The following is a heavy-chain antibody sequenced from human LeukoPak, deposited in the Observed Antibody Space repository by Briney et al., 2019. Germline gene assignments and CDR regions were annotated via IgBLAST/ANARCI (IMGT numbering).Heavy chain of an antibody. V-gene: IGHV4-39*02. CDR3: ARRLSGVVA. CDR1: GVSLYSSSYY. Sequence: SGTLYLTCTVSGVSLYSSSYYCGWIRRPPGQGLEWVGSLHYGGETSYTPSLKSRGSISVDTCKNLFSLMLNSVAAGDTAVYYLARRLSGVVAWGQGGLGTVTS. CDR2: LHYGGET. D-gene: IGHD3-16*01. J-gene: IGHJ4*02.